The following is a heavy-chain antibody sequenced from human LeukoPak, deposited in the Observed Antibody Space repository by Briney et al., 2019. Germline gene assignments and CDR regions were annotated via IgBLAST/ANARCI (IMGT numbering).Heavy chain of an antibody. CDR2: INHSGST. CDR1: GGSFNGYY. Sequence: PSETLSLTCAVYGGSFNGYYWSWIRQPPGKGLEWIAEINHSGSTNYNPSLKSRVTISVDTSKNQFSLKLSSVTAADTAVYYCARGRGYPESINYYYYYYMDVWGKGTTVTVSS. V-gene: IGHV4-34*01. CDR3: ARGRGYPESINYYYYYYMDV. D-gene: IGHD6-25*01. J-gene: IGHJ6*03.